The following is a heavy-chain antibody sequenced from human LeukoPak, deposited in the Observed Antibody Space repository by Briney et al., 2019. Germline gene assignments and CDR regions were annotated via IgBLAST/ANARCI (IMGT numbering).Heavy chain of an antibody. D-gene: IGHD6-6*01. J-gene: IGHJ4*02. CDR2: IYYSGST. Sequence: KPSETLSLTCTVSGGSISSYYWSWIRQPPGKGLEWIGYIYYSGSTYYNPSLKSRVTISVDTSKTQFSLKLSSVTAADTAVYYCARHVRWGRAARSHFDYWGQGTLVTVSS. CDR1: GGSISSYY. V-gene: IGHV4-59*08. CDR3: ARHVRWGRAARSHFDY.